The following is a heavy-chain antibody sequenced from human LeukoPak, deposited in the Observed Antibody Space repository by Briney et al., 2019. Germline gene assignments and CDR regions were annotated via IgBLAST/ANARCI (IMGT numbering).Heavy chain of an antibody. D-gene: IGHD6-13*01. CDR2: FYYSGTT. J-gene: IGHJ5*02. CDR1: GGSISTNY. Sequence: SETLSLTCTVSGGSISTNYWSWIRQPPGKGLEWIGYFYYSGTTNYNPSLKSRVTMSVDMSTNQLSLKLCSVTAADTAVYYRARHPAGFKDWFDPWGQGTLVTVSS. CDR3: ARHPAGFKDWFDP. V-gene: IGHV4-59*08.